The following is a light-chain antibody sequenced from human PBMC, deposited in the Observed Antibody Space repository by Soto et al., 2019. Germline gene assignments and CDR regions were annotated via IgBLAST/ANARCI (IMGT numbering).Light chain of an antibody. CDR3: SSYAGSSTLV. CDR1: SSDVGSYNL. Sequence: QSALTQPASVSGSPGQSITISCTGTSSDVGSYNLVSWCQQHPGKAPKLMIYEGSKRPSGVSNRFSGSKSANTASLTISGLQAEDEADYYCSSYAGSSTLVFGGGTKLTVL. V-gene: IGLV2-23*01. J-gene: IGLJ3*02. CDR2: EGS.